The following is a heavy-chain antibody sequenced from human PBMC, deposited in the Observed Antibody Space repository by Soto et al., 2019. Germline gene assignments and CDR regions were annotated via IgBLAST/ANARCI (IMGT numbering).Heavy chain of an antibody. D-gene: IGHD4-17*01. V-gene: IGHV4-34*01. Sequence: SETLSLTCAVDGGSFSGYYWSWIRQPPGKGLEWIGQINHSGSTNYNPSFKSRVTISVDRSKNQFSLKLSSVTAADTAVYYCARRSSGDYVGENWFDPWGQGTLVTVSS. CDR3: ARRSSGDYVGENWFDP. J-gene: IGHJ5*02. CDR2: INHSGST. CDR1: GGSFSGYY.